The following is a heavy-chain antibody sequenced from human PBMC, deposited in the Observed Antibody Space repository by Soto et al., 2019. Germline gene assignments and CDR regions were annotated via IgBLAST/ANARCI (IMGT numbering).Heavy chain of an antibody. J-gene: IGHJ4*02. CDR2: VYYTGST. CDR1: GGSISGSY. V-gene: IGHV4-59*01. Sequence: SETLSLTCSVSGGSISGSYWSWIRQSPGKGLEWLGYVYYTGSTNYSPSLRSRVSISVDTSKNEFSLRLSSVTAADTAVYFCARSVAVPGAHIDYWGQGTQVTISS. D-gene: IGHD6-19*01. CDR3: ARSVAVPGAHIDY.